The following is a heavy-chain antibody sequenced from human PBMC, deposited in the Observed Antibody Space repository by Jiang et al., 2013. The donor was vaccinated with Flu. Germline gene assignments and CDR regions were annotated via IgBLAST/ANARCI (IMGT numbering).Heavy chain of an antibody. Sequence: GAEVKKPGESLRISCQGSGLQFFQLLDRLGAPGARERPGVDGGHLPGDGDTRYSPSFQGQVTLSADTSISTVYLQWSILKASDTAMYYCARHAVASGMIKGMDVWGQGTTVTVSS. J-gene: IGHJ6*02. CDR3: ARHAVASGMIKGMDV. CDR1: GLQFFQLL. CDR2: LPGDGDT. D-gene: IGHD1-1*01. V-gene: IGHV5-51*01.